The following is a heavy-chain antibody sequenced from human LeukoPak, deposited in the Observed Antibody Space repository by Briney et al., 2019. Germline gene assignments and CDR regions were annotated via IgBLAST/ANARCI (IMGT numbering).Heavy chain of an antibody. Sequence: GGSLRLSRAASGFTFSSYSMNWVRQAPGKGLEWVSSISSSSSYIYYADSVKGRFTISRDNAKNSLYLQMNSLRAEDTAVYYCARDALGALGYWGQGTLVTVSS. D-gene: IGHD3-16*01. J-gene: IGHJ4*02. CDR2: ISSSSSYI. V-gene: IGHV3-21*01. CDR1: GFTFSSYS. CDR3: ARDALGALGY.